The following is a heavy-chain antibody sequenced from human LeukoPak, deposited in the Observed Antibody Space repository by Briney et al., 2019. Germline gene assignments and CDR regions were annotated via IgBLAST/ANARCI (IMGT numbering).Heavy chain of an antibody. Sequence: PGGSLRLSCEASGFTFSSFNMNWVRQAPGKGLEWVPSISSTSSLIWYADSLKGRFTISRDNAKNSLYLQMDSLRAEDTAVYYCARPWGDVSTATWFNPWGQGTLVTVSS. V-gene: IGHV3-21*04. CDR3: ARPWGDVSTATWFNP. CDR1: GFTFSSFN. D-gene: IGHD2-2*01. CDR2: ISSTSSLI. J-gene: IGHJ5*02.